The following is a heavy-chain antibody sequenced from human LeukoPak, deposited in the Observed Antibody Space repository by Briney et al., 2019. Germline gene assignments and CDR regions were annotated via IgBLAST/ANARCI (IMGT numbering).Heavy chain of an antibody. Sequence: SETLSLTCAVYGGSFSGYYWSWIRQPPGKGLEWIGETNHSGSTNYNPSLKSRVTISVDTSKNQFSLKLSSVTAADTAVYYCARGSVVTLYYYYYYYMDVWGKGTTVTVSS. D-gene: IGHD3-22*01. CDR3: ARGSVVTLYYYYYYYMDV. CDR2: TNHSGST. J-gene: IGHJ6*03. CDR1: GGSFSGYY. V-gene: IGHV4-34*01.